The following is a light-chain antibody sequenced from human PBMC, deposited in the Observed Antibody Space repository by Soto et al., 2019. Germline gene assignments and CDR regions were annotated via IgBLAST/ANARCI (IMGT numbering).Light chain of an antibody. V-gene: IGKV3D-20*01. CDR2: DAS. CDR3: QQYGSSPLT. CDR1: QSVSNSY. J-gene: IGKJ4*01. Sequence: EIVLTQSPATLSLSPGERATLSCGASQSVSNSYVAWYQQKPGLAPRPLLYDASNRATGISDRFSGSGSGTDFTLTISRLEPEDCAVYYCQQYGSSPLTFGGGLKVEIK.